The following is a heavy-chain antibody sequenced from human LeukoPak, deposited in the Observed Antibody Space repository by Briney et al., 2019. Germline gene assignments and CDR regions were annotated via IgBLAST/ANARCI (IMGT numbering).Heavy chain of an antibody. CDR2: IKQDGSEK. J-gene: IGHJ4*02. V-gene: IGHV3-7*01. D-gene: IGHD3-9*01. Sequence: GGSLSLSCAASGFTFRSYWRSWVRQAPGKGLEWVANIKQDGSEKYYVDSMKGRFTISRDNAKNSLYLQMNSLRAEDTAVYYCASELRYFDWLLSYFDYWGQGTLVTVSS. CDR3: ASELRYFDWLLSYFDY. CDR1: GFTFRSYW.